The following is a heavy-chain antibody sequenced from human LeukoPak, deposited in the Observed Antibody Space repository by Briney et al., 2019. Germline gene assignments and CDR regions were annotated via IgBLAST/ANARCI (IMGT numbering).Heavy chain of an antibody. Sequence: SETLSLTCTVSAGSISNYYWTWIRQPAGRGLEWIGHIYTSGSTNYNPSLKSRVTMSVDTSKNQFSLNLTSVTGADAAVYYCATYTTTTGGLDYWGQGTLVTVSS. CDR2: IYTSGST. V-gene: IGHV4-4*07. J-gene: IGHJ4*02. CDR1: AGSISNYY. D-gene: IGHD1-1*01. CDR3: ATYTTTTGGLDY.